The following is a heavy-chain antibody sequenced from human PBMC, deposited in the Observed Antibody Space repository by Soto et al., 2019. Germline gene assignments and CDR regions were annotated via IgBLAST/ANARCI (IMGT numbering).Heavy chain of an antibody. Sequence: GGSLRLSCAASGFTFSSYAMHWVRQAPGKGLEYVSAISSNGGSKYYANSVKGRFTISRDNSKNTLYLQMGSLRAEDIAVYYCAGGEGYGGKVPNYAFDIWGQGTMVTVSS. CDR1: GFTFSSYA. D-gene: IGHD2-15*01. CDR3: AGGEGYGGKVPNYAFDI. V-gene: IGHV3-64*01. J-gene: IGHJ3*02. CDR2: ISSNGGSK.